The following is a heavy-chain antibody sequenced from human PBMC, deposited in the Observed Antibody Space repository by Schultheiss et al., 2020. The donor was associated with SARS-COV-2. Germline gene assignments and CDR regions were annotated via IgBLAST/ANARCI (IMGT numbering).Heavy chain of an antibody. D-gene: IGHD2-2*01. V-gene: IGHV1-2*02. CDR1: GYTFTSYA. Sequence: ASVKVSCKASGYTFTSYAMNWVRQAPGQGLEWMGWINPNSGGTNYAQKFQGRVTMTRDTSISTAYMELSRLRSDDTAVYYCARDGFSQYQLLSNPGPWGQGTLVTVSS. CDR3: ARDGFSQYQLLSNPGP. J-gene: IGHJ5*02. CDR2: INPNSGGT.